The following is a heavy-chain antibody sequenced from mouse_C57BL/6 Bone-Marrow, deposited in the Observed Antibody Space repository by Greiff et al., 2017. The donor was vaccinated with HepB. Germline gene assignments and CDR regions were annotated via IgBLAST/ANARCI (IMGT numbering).Heavy chain of an antibody. V-gene: IGHV1-22*01. D-gene: IGHD1-1*01. CDR3: ARPPYYGSPHWYFDV. CDR1: GYTFTDYN. CDR2: INPNNGGT. Sequence: VQLKQSGPELVKPGASVKMSCKASGYTFTDYNMHWVKQSHGKSLEWIGYINPNNGGTSYNQKFKGKATLTVNKSSSTAYMELRSLTSEDSAVYYCARPPYYGSPHWYFDVWGTGTTVTVSS. J-gene: IGHJ1*03.